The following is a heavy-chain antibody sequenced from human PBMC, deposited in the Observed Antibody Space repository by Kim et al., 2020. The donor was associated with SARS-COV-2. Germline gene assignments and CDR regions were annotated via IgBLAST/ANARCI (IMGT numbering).Heavy chain of an antibody. J-gene: IGHJ4*02. Sequence: GGSLRLSCSASGFTFSSYAMHWVRQAPGKGLEYVSAISTNGGSTYYVDSVKGRFTISRDNSKNTLYLQMSSLRDEDTAVYYCVKEAGRGSYYFDYWGQGTLVTVSS. V-gene: IGHV3-64D*09. CDR1: GFTFSSYA. D-gene: IGHD3-10*01. CDR2: ISTNGGST. CDR3: VKEAGRGSYYFDY.